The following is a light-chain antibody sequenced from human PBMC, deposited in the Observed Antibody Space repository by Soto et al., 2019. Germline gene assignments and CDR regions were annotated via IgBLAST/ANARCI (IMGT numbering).Light chain of an antibody. J-gene: IGKJ2*01. V-gene: IGKV3-15*01. CDR2: GTS. CDR1: QNISRS. CDR3: HQYKNYPVT. Sequence: EIVMTQSPVTLSVSPGERATLSCRASQNISRSLAWYQQKPGQGPSLLIYGTSTRAGGVPARFSGGGSGTEFTLTITSLQSEDFAVYYCHQYKNYPVTFGQGTKLEIK.